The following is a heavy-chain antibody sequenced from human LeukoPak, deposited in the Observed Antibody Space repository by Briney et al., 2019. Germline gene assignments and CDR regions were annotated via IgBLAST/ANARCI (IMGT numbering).Heavy chain of an antibody. Sequence: SVKVSCKASGYTFTGYYMHWVRQAPGQGLEWMGWINPNSGGTNYAQKFQGWVTMTRDTSISTAYMELSRLRSDDTAVYYCARGPELLWFGELFSFDYWGQGTLVTVSS. CDR3: ARGPELLWFGELFSFDY. CDR1: GYTFTGYY. CDR2: INPNSGGT. J-gene: IGHJ4*02. D-gene: IGHD3-10*01. V-gene: IGHV1-2*04.